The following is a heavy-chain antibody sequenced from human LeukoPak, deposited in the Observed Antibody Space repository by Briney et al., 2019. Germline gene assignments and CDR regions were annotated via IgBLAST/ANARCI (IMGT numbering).Heavy chain of an antibody. CDR1: GGSFSGYY. CDR3: ARGATTLRAHYYYYYYMDV. CDR2: INHSGST. J-gene: IGHJ6*03. D-gene: IGHD5-12*01. V-gene: IGHV4-34*01. Sequence: SETLSLTCAVYGGSFSGYYWSWIRQPPGKGLEWIGEINHSGSTNYNPSLKSRVTISVDTSKNQFSLKLSSVTAADTAVYYCARGATTLRAHYYYYYYMDVWGKGTTVTISS.